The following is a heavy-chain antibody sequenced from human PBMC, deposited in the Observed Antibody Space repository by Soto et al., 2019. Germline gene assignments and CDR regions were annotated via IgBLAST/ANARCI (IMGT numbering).Heavy chain of an antibody. CDR3: ARTYCSSGSCYGYYYYYYYGMDV. D-gene: IGHD2-15*01. V-gene: IGHV3-21*01. Sequence: GGSLRLSCAASGFTFSSYSMNWVRQARGKGLEWVSSISSSSSYIYYADSVKGRFTISRDNAKKSLYLQMNSLRVEDTAVYYCARTYCSSGSCYGYYYYYYYGMDVWGQGTTVTVSS. CDR2: ISSSSSYI. CDR1: GFTFSSYS. J-gene: IGHJ6*02.